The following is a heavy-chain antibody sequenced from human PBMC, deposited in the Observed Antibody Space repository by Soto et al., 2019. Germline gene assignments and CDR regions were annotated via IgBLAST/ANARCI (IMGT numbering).Heavy chain of an antibody. V-gene: IGHV3-7*05. J-gene: IGHJ4*02. Sequence: GGSLRLSCAASGFTFSSYWMSWVRQAPGKGLEWVANIKQDGSEKYYVDFVKGRFAISRDNAKNSLYLQMNSLRAEDTAVYYCAIYSSSWYVAVYWGQGTLVTVSS. CDR3: AIYSSSWYVAVY. D-gene: IGHD6-13*01. CDR1: GFTFSSYW. CDR2: IKQDGSEK.